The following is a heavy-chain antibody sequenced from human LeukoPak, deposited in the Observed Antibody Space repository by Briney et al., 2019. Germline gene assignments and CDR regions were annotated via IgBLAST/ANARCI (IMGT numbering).Heavy chain of an antibody. J-gene: IGHJ4*02. CDR2: INTNTGNP. V-gene: IGHV7-4-1*02. CDR1: GYTFTSYA. Sequence: EASVKVSCKASGYTFTSYAMNWVRQAPGQGLEWMGWINTNTGNPTYAQGFTGRFVFSLDTSVSTAYLQISSLKAEDTAVYYCARDFSYYDSSGQPGDWGQGTLVTASS. D-gene: IGHD3-22*01. CDR3: ARDFSYYDSSGQPGD.